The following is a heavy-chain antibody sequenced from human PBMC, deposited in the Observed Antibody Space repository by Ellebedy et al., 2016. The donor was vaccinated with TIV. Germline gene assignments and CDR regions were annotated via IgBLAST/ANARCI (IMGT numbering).Heavy chain of an antibody. CDR1: GFTFSSYW. CDR3: AKIASTPTLGASDYVDS. Sequence: GESLKISCAASGFTFSSYWMSWVRQAPGKGLEWVANIKQDGSEKYYVDSVKGRFTISRDNAKNSLYLQMNSLRAEDTAVYYCAKIASTPTLGASDYVDSWGQGTFLTVSS. J-gene: IGHJ4*02. D-gene: IGHD5/OR15-5a*01. V-gene: IGHV3-7*01. CDR2: IKQDGSEK.